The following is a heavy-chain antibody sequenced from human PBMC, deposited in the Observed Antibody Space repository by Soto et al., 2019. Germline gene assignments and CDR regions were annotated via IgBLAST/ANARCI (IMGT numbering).Heavy chain of an antibody. CDR1: GYTFTSYY. CDR2: INPSGGST. Sequence: ASVKVSCKASGYTFTSYYMHWVRLTPGQGLEWMGIINPSGGSTSYAQKFQGRVTMTRDTSTSTVYMELSSLRSEDTAVYYCARAAFGGVIGKKEIDYWGQGTLVTVSS. V-gene: IGHV1-46*01. D-gene: IGHD3-16*02. CDR3: ARAAFGGVIGKKEIDY. J-gene: IGHJ4*02.